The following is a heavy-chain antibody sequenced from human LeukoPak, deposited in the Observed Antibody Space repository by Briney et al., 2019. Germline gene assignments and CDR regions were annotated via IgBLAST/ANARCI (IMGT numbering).Heavy chain of an antibody. CDR3: ARVGDTSSYYYFLDF. CDR2: IFSRGNT. CDR1: GGSMSNYY. V-gene: IGHV4-4*08. D-gene: IGHD3-22*01. Sequence: SETLSLTCTVSGGSMSNYYWSWIRQPPGKGLERIGYIFSRGNTDYNPSLKSRVTMSVDTSKSQFSLKLSSVTAADTAVYYCARVGDTSSYYYFLDFWGQGTLVTVSS. J-gene: IGHJ4*02.